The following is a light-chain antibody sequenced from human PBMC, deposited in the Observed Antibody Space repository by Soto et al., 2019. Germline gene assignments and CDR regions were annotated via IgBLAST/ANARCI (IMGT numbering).Light chain of an antibody. Sequence: DIQITQSPSTLSASIGDRVTITCRARESIRTWLAWYQQKPGKAPKFLIYDASSLESGVPSRFSGSGSGTEFTLTISNLQPDDFATYFCQQYNNYPRTFGQGTKVDIK. CDR2: DAS. CDR3: QQYNNYPRT. J-gene: IGKJ1*01. CDR1: ESIRTW. V-gene: IGKV1-5*01.